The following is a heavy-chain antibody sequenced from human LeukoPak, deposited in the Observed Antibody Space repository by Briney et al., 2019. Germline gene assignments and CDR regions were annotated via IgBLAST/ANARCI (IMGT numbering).Heavy chain of an antibody. CDR1: GGSIRSGSYY. J-gene: IGHJ4*02. CDR3: ARGGVSDFDY. V-gene: IGHV4-61*02. Sequence: SQTLSLTCTVSGGSIRSGSYYWSWIRQPAGKGLEWIGRFHTSGSTDYNPSLKSRVSISVDTSKNHFSLKLSSVTAADTAVYYCARGGVSDFDYWGQGTLVTVSS. CDR2: FHTSGST. D-gene: IGHD3-10*01.